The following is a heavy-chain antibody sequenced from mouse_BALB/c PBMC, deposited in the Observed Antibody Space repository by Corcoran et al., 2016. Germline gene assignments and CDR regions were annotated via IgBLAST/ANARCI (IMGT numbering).Heavy chain of an antibody. Sequence: QIQLVQYGHELKKAGETVKISCKASGYTFTNYGMNWVKQAPGKGLKWMGWINTYTGEPTYADDFKGRFAFSLETSASTAYLQINNLKNEDTATYFCARYPNYYGSSYDALDYWGQGTSVTVSS. CDR1: GYTFTNYG. CDR3: ARYPNYYGSSYDALDY. D-gene: IGHD1-1*01. J-gene: IGHJ4*01. V-gene: IGHV9-3-1*01. CDR2: INTYTGEP.